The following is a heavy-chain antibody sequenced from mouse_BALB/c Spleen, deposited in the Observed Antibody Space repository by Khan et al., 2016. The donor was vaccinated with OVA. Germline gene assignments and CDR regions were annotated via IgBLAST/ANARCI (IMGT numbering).Heavy chain of an antibody. CDR2: ISSGGYYT. CDR3: AYHLTGSFAY. V-gene: IGHV5-6*01. CDR1: GFTFSSYS. Sequence: VQLKQSGGDLVKPGGSLKLSCAASGFTFSSYSMSWVRQTPDKRLEWVASISSGGYYTYYPDSVKGRFTISRDNAKNTLYLQMSDLKSEDTAMYYCAYHLTGSFAYWGQGTLVTVSA. J-gene: IGHJ3*01.